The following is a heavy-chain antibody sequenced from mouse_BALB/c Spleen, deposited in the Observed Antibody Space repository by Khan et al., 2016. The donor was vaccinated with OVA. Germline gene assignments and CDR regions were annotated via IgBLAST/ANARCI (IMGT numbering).Heavy chain of an antibody. CDR3: ARNYDHDEGLTY. D-gene: IGHD2-4*01. Sequence: QVQLKESGPGLVQPSQSLSITCTVSGFSLTNYGVHWVRQSPGKGLEWLGLIWSGGSTDYNAAFISRLSISKDNSKSQVFFKMNSLQANDTAIYYCARNYDHDEGLTYWGQGTLVTVSA. V-gene: IGHV2-2*02. CDR1: GFSLTNYG. CDR2: IWSGGST. J-gene: IGHJ3*01.